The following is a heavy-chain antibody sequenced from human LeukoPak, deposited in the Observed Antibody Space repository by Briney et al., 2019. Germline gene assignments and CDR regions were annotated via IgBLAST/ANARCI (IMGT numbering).Heavy chain of an antibody. J-gene: IGHJ6*03. V-gene: IGHV1-69*06. D-gene: IGHD3-16*02. CDR1: GGTFISYA. CDR2: IIPIFGTA. CDR3: ACPKGSDHYMDV. Sequence: GASVKVSCKASGGTFISYAISWVRQAPGQGLEWMGEIIPIFGTANYAQKFQGRVTITADKSTSTAYMELSSLRSEDTAVYYCACPKGSDHYMDVWGKGTTVTVSS.